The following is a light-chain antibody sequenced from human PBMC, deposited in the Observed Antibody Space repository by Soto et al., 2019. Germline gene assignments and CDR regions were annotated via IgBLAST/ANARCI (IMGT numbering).Light chain of an antibody. V-gene: IGKV3-15*01. J-gene: IGKJ4*01. Sequence: EIVLTQSPATLSVSPGESATLSCRASQSVSSKLVWYQKKPGQAPRLLIFGASSRDTGIPARFVGSGSGTEFTLTISSLQSEDFAVYYCQQYHHWPPLTFGGGTTVEIK. CDR2: GAS. CDR3: QQYHHWPPLT. CDR1: QSVSSK.